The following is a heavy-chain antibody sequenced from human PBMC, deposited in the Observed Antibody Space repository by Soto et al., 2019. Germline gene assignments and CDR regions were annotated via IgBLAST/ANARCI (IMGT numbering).Heavy chain of an antibody. D-gene: IGHD3-3*01. CDR2: IWYDGSNK. V-gene: IGHV3-33*01. J-gene: IGHJ6*03. CDR3: ARDSYYDFWSGYGHYYYYYMDV. Sequence: QVQLVESGGGVVQPGRSLRLSCAASGFTFSSYGMHWVRQAPGKGLEWVAVIWYDGSNKYYADSVKGRFTISRDNSKNTLYLQMNSLRAEDTAMYYCARDSYYDFWSGYGHYYYYYMDVWGKGTTVTVSS. CDR1: GFTFSSYG.